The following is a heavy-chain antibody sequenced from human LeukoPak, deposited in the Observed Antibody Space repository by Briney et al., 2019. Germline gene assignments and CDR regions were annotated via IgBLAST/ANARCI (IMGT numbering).Heavy chain of an antibody. Sequence: PSETLSLTCTVSGGSISSSSYYWGWIRQPPGKGLEWIGSIYYSGSTYCNPSLKSRVTISVDTSKNQFSLKLSSVTAADTAVYYCARIRSLDVPSNWFDPWGQGTLVTVSS. CDR1: GGSISSSSYY. J-gene: IGHJ5*02. V-gene: IGHV4-39*01. D-gene: IGHD2-2*01. CDR3: ARIRSLDVPSNWFDP. CDR2: IYYSGST.